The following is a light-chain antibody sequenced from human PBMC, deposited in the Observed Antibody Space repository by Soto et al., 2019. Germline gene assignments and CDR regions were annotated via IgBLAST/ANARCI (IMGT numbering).Light chain of an antibody. Sequence: IQLTQSPSSLSASVGDRVTITCRASQGISSYLAWYQLKPGKAPKLLIYAASTLQSGVSSRFSGSGSGTDFTLTISSLQPEDFATYYCQQLNSYPQITFGQGTRLENK. V-gene: IGKV1-9*01. CDR1: QGISSY. CDR2: AAS. J-gene: IGKJ5*01. CDR3: QQLNSYPQIT.